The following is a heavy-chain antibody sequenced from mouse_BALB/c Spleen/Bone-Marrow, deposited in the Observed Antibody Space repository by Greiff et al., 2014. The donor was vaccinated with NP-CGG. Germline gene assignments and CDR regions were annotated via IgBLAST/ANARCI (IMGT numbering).Heavy chain of an antibody. CDR3: ARAYYYGSSYYVMDY. J-gene: IGHJ4*01. CDR1: GFNIKDTY. D-gene: IGHD1-1*01. V-gene: IGHV14-3*02. Sequence: EVQLQQSGTELVKPGASVKLSCTASGFNIKDTYMHWVKQRPEQGLEWIGRIDPANGNTRYDPKFQGKATITADTSSNTAYLRLTSLTSEDTAVYYCARAYYYGSSYYVMDYWGQGTSVTVSS. CDR2: IDPANGNT.